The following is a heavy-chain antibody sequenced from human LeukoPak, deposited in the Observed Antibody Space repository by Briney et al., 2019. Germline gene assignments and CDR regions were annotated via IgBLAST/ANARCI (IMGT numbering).Heavy chain of an antibody. Sequence: PGGSLRLSCAVSGLTFSNAWMNWVRQAPGKGLEWVGRIKSKSYGETREYAAPVKGRFSIPRDDSQNMVYLQMNSLRSEDTGTYFCVQELGWFGARDFWGQGILVTVSS. V-gene: IGHV3-15*01. CDR2: IKSKSYGETR. CDR3: VQELGWFGARDF. CDR1: GLTFSNAW. J-gene: IGHJ4*02. D-gene: IGHD3-10*01.